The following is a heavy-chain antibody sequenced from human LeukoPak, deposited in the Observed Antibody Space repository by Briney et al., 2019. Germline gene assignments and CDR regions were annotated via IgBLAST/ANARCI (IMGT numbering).Heavy chain of an antibody. J-gene: IGHJ6*03. V-gene: IGHV3-74*01. Sequence: GGSLRLSCGAPGFTFSSYWMHWGRQAAGKGLVWVSRINTDGRSTSYADSVQGRFTISRDNAKNTLYLQMNSLRAEDTALYYCARVARGDYYYYYMDVWGKGTTVTVSS. CDR2: INTDGRST. CDR1: GFTFSSYW. D-gene: IGHD3-10*01. CDR3: ARVARGDYYYYYMDV.